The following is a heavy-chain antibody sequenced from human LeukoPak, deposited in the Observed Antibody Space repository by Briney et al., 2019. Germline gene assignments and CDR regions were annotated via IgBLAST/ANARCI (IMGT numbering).Heavy chain of an antibody. CDR1: GGSISSYY. Sequence: SETLSLTCTVSGGSISSYYWSWIRQPPGKGLEWIGYIYYSGSTNYNPSLKSRVTISVDTSKNQFSLKLSSVTAADTAVYYCARLGYCTNGVRYNFDSSGYFDYWGQGTLVTVSS. J-gene: IGHJ4*02. CDR2: IYYSGST. D-gene: IGHD2-8*01. CDR3: ARLGYCTNGVRYNFDSSGYFDY. V-gene: IGHV4-59*01.